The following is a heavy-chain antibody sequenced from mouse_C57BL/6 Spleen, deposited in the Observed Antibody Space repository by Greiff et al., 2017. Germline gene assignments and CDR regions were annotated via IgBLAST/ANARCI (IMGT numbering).Heavy chain of an antibody. CDR3: ARDSDYGFAY. Sequence: EVKLVESEGGLVQPGSSMKLSCTASGFTFSDYYMAWVRQVPEKGLEWVANINYDGSSTYYLDSLKSRFIISRDNAKNILYLQMSSLKSEATATYYCARDSDYGFAYWGQGTLVTVSA. CDR2: INYDGSST. J-gene: IGHJ3*01. D-gene: IGHD2-4*01. CDR1: GFTFSDYY. V-gene: IGHV5-16*01.